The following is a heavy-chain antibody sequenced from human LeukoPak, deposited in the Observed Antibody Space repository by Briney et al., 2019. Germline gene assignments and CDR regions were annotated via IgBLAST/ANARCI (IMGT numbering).Heavy chain of an antibody. D-gene: IGHD2-2*02. CDR2: IKSKTDGGTT. CDR3: TTSGCSGTSCYSDY. CDR1: GFTFSNAW. J-gene: IGHJ4*02. V-gene: IGHV3-15*07. Sequence: GGSLRLSCAASGFTFSNAWMSWVRQAPGKGLEWVGRIKSKTDGGTTDYAAPVKGRFTISRDDSKNTLYLQMSSLKTEDTAVYYCTTSGCSGTSCYSDYWGQGTLVTVSS.